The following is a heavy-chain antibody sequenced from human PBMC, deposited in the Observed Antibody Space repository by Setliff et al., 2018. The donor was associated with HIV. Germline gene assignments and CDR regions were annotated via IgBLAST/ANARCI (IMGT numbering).Heavy chain of an antibody. CDR3: ATLDYYGSATYNLALHY. V-gene: IGHV1-69-2*01. Sequence: ASGKVSCKASGYTFTDYYMHWVQQAPAKGLEWMGRVDPKNGDTIYAEKLRGRVTITADTSTDTAYMELGSLRSEDTAIYYCATLDYYGSATYNLALHYWGQGTLVTVSS. J-gene: IGHJ4*02. D-gene: IGHD3-10*01. CDR2: VDPKNGDT. CDR1: GYTFTDYY.